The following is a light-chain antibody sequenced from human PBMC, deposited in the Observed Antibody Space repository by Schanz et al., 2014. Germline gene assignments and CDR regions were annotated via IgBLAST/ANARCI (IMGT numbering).Light chain of an antibody. CDR1: QGIARW. J-gene: IGKJ1*01. CDR3: QQYTAYPWT. Sequence: DTQMTQSPSSVSASVGDRVTITCRASQGIARWLAWYQQKPGKAPTLLIYEASTLQSGVPSRFGGSGSGTDFTLTISSLQPEDFATYSCQQYTAYPWTFGQGTKVEMK. CDR2: EAS. V-gene: IGKV1D-16*01.